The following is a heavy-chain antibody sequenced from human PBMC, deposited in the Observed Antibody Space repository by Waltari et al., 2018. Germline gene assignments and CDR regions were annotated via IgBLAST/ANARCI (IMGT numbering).Heavy chain of an antibody. CDR1: GGSISSYY. J-gene: IGHJ6*03. V-gene: IGHV4-59*08. D-gene: IGHD6-19*01. CDR2: IYYSGST. Sequence: QVQLQESGPGLVKPSETLSLTCTVSGGSISSYYWSWIRQPPGKGLEWIGYIYYSGSTNYTPSLQSRVTISVDTSKNQFSLKLSSVTAADTAVYYCARLKAVAGTDHYYYYYYYMDVWGKGTTVTISS. CDR3: ARLKAVAGTDHYYYYYYYMDV.